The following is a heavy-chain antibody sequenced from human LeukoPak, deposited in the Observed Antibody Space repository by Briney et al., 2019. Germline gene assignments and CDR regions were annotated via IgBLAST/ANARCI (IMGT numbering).Heavy chain of an antibody. CDR1: GFTFSTYA. J-gene: IGHJ4*02. D-gene: IGHD6-13*01. V-gene: IGHV3-30-3*01. Sequence: GGSLRLSCAASGFTFSTYAMHWDRQAPGKGLEWVAVISYDGSNKYYADSVKGRFTISRDNSKNTLYLQMNSLRAEDTAVYYCARDWDTIAAAGVTQVTEHWGQGTLVTVSS. CDR3: ARDWDTIAAAGVTQVTEH. CDR2: ISYDGSNK.